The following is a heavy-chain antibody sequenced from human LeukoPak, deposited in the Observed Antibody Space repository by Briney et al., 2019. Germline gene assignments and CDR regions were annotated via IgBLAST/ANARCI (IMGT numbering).Heavy chain of an antibody. CDR1: GGSFSGYY. Sequence: SSETLSLTCAVYGGSFSGYYWSWIRQPPVKGLEWIGEINHSGSTNYNPSLKSRVTISVDTSKNQFSLKLSSVTAADTAVYYCARHRHGDYPVDYWGQGTLVTVSS. CDR3: ARHRHGDYPVDY. CDR2: INHSGST. D-gene: IGHD4-17*01. J-gene: IGHJ4*02. V-gene: IGHV4-34*01.